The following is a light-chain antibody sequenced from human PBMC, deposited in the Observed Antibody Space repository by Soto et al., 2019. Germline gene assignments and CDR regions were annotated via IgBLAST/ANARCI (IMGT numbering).Light chain of an antibody. CDR3: QQYNNWPT. CDR1: QSVNSA. CDR2: GAS. V-gene: IGKV3-15*01. J-gene: IGKJ1*01. Sequence: ETVMTQSPGTLSVSSGERATLSCRARQSVNSALAWYQAKVGQPPKLLIYGASTRATGIPARFSGSGSGTEFTLTISSLQSEDSGIYYCQQYNNWPTFGQGTKVEV.